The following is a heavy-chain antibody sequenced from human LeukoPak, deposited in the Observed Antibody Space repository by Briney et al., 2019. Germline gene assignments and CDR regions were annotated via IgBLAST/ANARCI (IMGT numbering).Heavy chain of an antibody. CDR2: ISGDGGST. V-gene: IGHV3-43*02. CDR3: AKDDGHDYGDRTFDY. Sequence: QPGGSLRLSCAASGFTFDDYAMHWVRQAPGKGLEWVSLISGDGGSTYYADSVKGRFTISRDNSKNSLYLQMNSLRTEDTALYYCAKDDGHDYGDRTFDYWGQGTRVTVSS. J-gene: IGHJ4*02. CDR1: GFTFDDYA. D-gene: IGHD4-17*01.